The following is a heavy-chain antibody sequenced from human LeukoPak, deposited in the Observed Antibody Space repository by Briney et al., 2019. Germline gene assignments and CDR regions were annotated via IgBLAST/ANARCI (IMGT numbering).Heavy chain of an antibody. D-gene: IGHD2-2*01. V-gene: IGHV4-34*09. Sequence: SETLSLTCAVYGGSFSGYYWSWIRQPPGKGLEWIGEINHSGSTNYNPSLKSRVTISVDTSKNQFSLKLSSVTAADTAVYYCARVGSTSSPPGAFDIWGQGTMVTVSS. CDR2: INHSGST. CDR1: GGSFSGYY. J-gene: IGHJ3*02. CDR3: ARVGSTSSPPGAFDI.